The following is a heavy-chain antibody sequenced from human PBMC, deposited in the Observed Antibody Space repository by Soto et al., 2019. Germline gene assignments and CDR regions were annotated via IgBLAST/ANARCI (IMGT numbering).Heavy chain of an antibody. CDR3: ARHPPRSPFDI. CDR1: GGSINNYY. Sequence: LETLSLTCTFPGGSINNYYWNLIRQPPGKGLEWIGYIYYSGTTNYNPSLKSGVSISVDTSKNQFSLKLSSVTAADTAVYYCARHPPRSPFDIWGKGTMVTVSS. CDR2: IYYSGTT. V-gene: IGHV4-59*08. J-gene: IGHJ3*02.